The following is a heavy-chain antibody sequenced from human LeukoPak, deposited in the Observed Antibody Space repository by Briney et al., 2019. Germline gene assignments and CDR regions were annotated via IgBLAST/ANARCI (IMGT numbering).Heavy chain of an antibody. CDR2: IYSSGST. D-gene: IGHD2-8*01. J-gene: IGHJ3*02. CDR1: GVSLDEYY. Sequence: SETLSLTCSVSGVSLDEYYWYWIRQSAGKRLEWIGSIYSSGSTNYAPSLKSRVTMSIDTSKRHLSLKLSSVTAADTGFYYCARLNGDGFGIWGQGTKVTVSS. V-gene: IGHV4-4*07. CDR3: ARLNGDGFGI.